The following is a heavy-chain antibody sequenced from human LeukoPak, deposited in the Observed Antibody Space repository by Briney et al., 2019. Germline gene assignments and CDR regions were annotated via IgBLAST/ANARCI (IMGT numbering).Heavy chain of an antibody. CDR3: ASQAPYGSGSYRPFGY. D-gene: IGHD3-10*01. V-gene: IGHV4-38-2*02. J-gene: IGHJ4*02. CDR1: GYSISSGYY. CDR2: IYHSGST. Sequence: PSETLSLTCTVSGYSISSGYYWGWIRQPPGKGLEWIGSIYHSGSTYYNPSLKSRVTISVDTSKNQFSLKLSSVTAADTAVYYCASQAPYGSGSYRPFGYWGQGTLVTVSS.